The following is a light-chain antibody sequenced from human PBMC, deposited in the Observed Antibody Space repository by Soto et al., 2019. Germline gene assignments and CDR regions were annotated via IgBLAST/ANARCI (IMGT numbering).Light chain of an antibody. CDR1: QSISSW. J-gene: IGKJ2*01. V-gene: IGKV1-5*03. CDR2: KAS. CDR3: QQYNSYQYT. Sequence: DIQMTHSPSTLSASVGDRVTITCRASQSISSWLAWYQQKPGKAPKLLIYKASSLESGVPSRFSGSGSGTEFTLTISSLQPDDFATYYCQQYNSYQYTFGQGTK.